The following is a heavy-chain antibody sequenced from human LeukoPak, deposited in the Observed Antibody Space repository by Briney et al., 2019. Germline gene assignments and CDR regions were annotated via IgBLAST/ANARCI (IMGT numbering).Heavy chain of an antibody. CDR1: GFSFSTHW. D-gene: IGHD3-3*02. CDR3: ARVGTERISHYMDV. CDR2: INQDGSEK. Sequence: GGSLRLSCAGSGFSFSTHWMSWVRQAPGKGLEWVANINQDGSEKYFVDSVKGRITVSRDNAKNLLYLQMNSLRGEDTAVYYCARVGTERISHYMDVWGKGTRVTVSS. V-gene: IGHV3-7*01. J-gene: IGHJ6*03.